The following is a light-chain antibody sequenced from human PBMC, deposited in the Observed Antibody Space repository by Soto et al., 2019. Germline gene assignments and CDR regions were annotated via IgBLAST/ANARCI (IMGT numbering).Light chain of an antibody. CDR3: QQTNTFLPLT. Sequence: DMQLTQSLSSVSASVGDRVTITCRASQGISNWLAWYQQKPGKAPKLLIYGASNLQSGVPSRFSGGGSGTHFTLIISSLQPEDFATYYCQQTNTFLPLTFGGGTKVEIK. CDR2: GAS. CDR1: QGISNW. V-gene: IGKV1-12*01. J-gene: IGKJ4*01.